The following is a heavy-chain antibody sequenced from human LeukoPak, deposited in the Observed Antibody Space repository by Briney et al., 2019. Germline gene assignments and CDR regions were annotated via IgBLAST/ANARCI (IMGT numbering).Heavy chain of an antibody. CDR2: IKSKTDGGTT. CDR3: TTELLWFGNYYYGMDV. CDR1: GFTFSNAW. D-gene: IGHD3-10*01. V-gene: IGHV3-15*01. Sequence: KPGGSLRLSCAASGFTFSNAWMSWVRQAPGKGLEWVGRIKSKTDGGTTDYAAPVKGRFTISRDDSKNTLYLQMNSLKTEDTAVYYCTTELLWFGNYYYGMDVWGKGTTVTVSS. J-gene: IGHJ6*04.